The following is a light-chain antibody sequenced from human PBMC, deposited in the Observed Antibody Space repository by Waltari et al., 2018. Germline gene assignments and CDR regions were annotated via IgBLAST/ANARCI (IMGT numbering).Light chain of an antibody. CDR1: QSVSRS. J-gene: IGKJ1*01. V-gene: IGKV3-20*01. CDR3: QHYVRLPAT. Sequence: EIVLTQSPGTLSLSPGERATLSCRASQSVSRSLAWYQQKPGQAPRLPIYGASNRAAGIPDRFSGSGSGTDFSLTISRLEPEDFAVYYCQHYVRLPATFGQGTKVEIK. CDR2: GAS.